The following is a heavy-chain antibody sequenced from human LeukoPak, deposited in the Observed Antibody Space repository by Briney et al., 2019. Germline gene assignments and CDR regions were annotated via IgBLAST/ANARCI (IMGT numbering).Heavy chain of an antibody. J-gene: IGHJ4*02. V-gene: IGHV3-49*04. CDR2: IRSKAYGGTT. D-gene: IGHD3-22*01. CDR3: TRAYYYDSSGYYLDY. CDR1: GFTFGDYA. Sequence: GGSLRLSCTASGFTFGDYAMSWVRQAPGKGLECVGFIRSKAYGGTTEYAASVKGRFTISRDDSKSIAYLQMDSLKTEDTAVYYCTRAYYYDSSGYYLDYWGQGTLVTVSS.